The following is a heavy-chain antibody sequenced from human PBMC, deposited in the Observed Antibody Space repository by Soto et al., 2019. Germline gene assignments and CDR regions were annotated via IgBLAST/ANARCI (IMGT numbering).Heavy chain of an antibody. D-gene: IGHD5-18*01. V-gene: IGHV3-48*02. J-gene: IGHJ4*02. CDR3: ARVDTAMIDY. CDR1: GFTFRGYS. CDR2: ISGSSSTE. Sequence: EVLLVESGGGLVLPGGSLRLSCAASGFTFRGYSMNWVRQAPGKGLEWISYISGSSSTEYYADSVKGRFTISRDNARNSLYLQMNSLRDEDTAVYYCARVDTAMIDYWGQGTLVTVSS.